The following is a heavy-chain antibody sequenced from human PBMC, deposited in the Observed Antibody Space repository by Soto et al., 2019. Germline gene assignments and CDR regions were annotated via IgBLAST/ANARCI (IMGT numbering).Heavy chain of an antibody. CDR1: GFTFSSYS. V-gene: IGHV3-48*02. Sequence: EVQLVESGGGLVQPGGSLRLSCAASGFTFSSYSMNWVRQAPGKGLEWVSYISSSSSTIYYADSVKGRFTISRDNAKNSLSLQISSLRDGDTAVYYGAREIPSRGAGWFDPWGQGTLVTVSS. D-gene: IGHD3-10*01. CDR3: AREIPSRGAGWFDP. J-gene: IGHJ5*02. CDR2: ISSSSSTI.